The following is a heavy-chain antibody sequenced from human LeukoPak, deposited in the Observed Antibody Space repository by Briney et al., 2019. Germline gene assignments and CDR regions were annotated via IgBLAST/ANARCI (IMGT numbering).Heavy chain of an antibody. V-gene: IGHV3-9*03. D-gene: IGHD2-2*02. CDR1: GFTFDDYA. CDR3: ARGQYDIVVVPAAIEGYYFDY. CDR2: ISWNSGSI. J-gene: IGHJ4*02. Sequence: GGSLRLSCAASGFTFDDYAMHWVRQAPGKGLEWVSGISWNSGSIGYADSVKGRFTISRDNAKNSLYLQMNSLRAEDMALYYCARGQYDIVVVPAAIEGYYFDYWGQGTLVTVSS.